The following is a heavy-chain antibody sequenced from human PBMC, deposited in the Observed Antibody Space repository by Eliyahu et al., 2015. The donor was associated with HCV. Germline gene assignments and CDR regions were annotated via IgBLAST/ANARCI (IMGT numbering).Heavy chain of an antibody. CDR1: GFIFGDFD. D-gene: IGHD2-21*01. CDR3: ARARCAGRNCGPEY. V-gene: IGHV3-13*01. Sequence: EVQLVESGGGSVHPGGSLRLSCEASGFIFGDFDFHWVRQAPGKGLEWISAIGTTDLSSYGGSVWGRFSISRDERRRSVFLQMTNLRVDDTALYYCARARCAGRNCGPEYWGRGTLVTVS. CDR2: IGTTDLS. J-gene: IGHJ4*02.